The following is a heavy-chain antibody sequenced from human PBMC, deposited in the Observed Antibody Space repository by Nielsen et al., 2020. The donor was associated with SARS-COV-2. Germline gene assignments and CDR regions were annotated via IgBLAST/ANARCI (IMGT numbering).Heavy chain of an antibody. V-gene: IGHV1-46*01. J-gene: IGHJ4*02. D-gene: IGHD1-26*01. CDR2: MNPADGST. CDR1: GYTFIRNY. CDR3: ARDRHTGTYPDY. Sequence: ASVKVSCKASGYTFIRNYLHWVRQAPGQGLEWMGVMNPADGSTSYAQKFQGRVTMTRDTSTGTVHMELSSLRSEDTAVYYCARDRHTGTYPDYWGQGTLVTVSS.